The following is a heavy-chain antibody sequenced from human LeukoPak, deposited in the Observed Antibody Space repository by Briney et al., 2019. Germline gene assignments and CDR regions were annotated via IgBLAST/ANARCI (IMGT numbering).Heavy chain of an antibody. CDR1: GYTFTSYG. V-gene: IGHV1-18*01. CDR2: ISAYNGET. J-gene: IGHJ4*02. CDR3: ARVKARSGSYSLDY. Sequence: ASVTVSFKASGYTFTSYGISWVRQAPGQGVEWMGWISAYNGETNYAQRLQGRVTMTTDTSTSTAYMELRSLRSDDTAVYYCARVKARSGSYSLDYWGQGTLVTVSS. D-gene: IGHD1-26*01.